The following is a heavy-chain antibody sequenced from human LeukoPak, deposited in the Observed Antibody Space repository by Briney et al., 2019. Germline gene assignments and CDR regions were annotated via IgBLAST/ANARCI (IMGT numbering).Heavy chain of an antibody. J-gene: IGHJ4*02. V-gene: IGHV3-23*01. CDR2: ISGSGGST. CDR3: AKEGLWSSNGLPFDC. D-gene: IGHD6-19*01. Sequence: GGSLRLSCAASGFTFNSYGMHWVRQAPGKGLEWVSGISGSGGSTNYADSVKGRFTISRDNSKNTLYLQMNSLKAEDTAVYYCAKEGLWSSNGLPFDCWGQGTLVTVSS. CDR1: GFTFNSYG.